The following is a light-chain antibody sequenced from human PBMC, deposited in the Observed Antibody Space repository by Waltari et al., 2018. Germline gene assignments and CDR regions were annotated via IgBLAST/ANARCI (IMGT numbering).Light chain of an antibody. Sequence: DIQMTQSPSSVSASVGDRVTITCRASQDISSWLAWYQQKPGKAPKLLIYAASSLQGGVPSRFSGSGSGTDFTLTISSLQPEDCATYYCQQANSLPLTFGGGTKVEIK. V-gene: IGKV1D-12*01. CDR3: QQANSLPLT. J-gene: IGKJ4*01. CDR2: AAS. CDR1: QDISSW.